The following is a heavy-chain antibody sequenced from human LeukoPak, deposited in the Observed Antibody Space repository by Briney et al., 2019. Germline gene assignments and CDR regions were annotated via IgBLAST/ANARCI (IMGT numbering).Heavy chain of an antibody. J-gene: IGHJ6*02. V-gene: IGHV4-59*12. CDR2: IYYSGST. CDR3: ARSSYDFWSGYSTTTYGMDV. D-gene: IGHD3-3*01. Sequence: PSETLSLTCTVSGGSISSYYWSWIRQPPGKGLEWIGYIYYSGSTNSNPSLKSRVTVSVDTSKNQFSLKLSSVTAADTAVYYCARSSYDFWSGYSTTTYGMDVWGQGTTVTVSS. CDR1: GGSISSYY.